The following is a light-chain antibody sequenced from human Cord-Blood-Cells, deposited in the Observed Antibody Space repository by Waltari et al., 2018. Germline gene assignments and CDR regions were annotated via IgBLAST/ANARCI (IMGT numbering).Light chain of an antibody. J-gene: IGLJ2*01. CDR2: EDN. V-gene: IGLV6-57*01. CDR1: SGSRASTS. CDR3: QSYDSSNVV. Sequence: NFMLTQPHSVSESSGKTVTISCTRSSGSRASTSVQWYQQRPGSSPTTVIYEDNQRPSGVPDRFSGSIDSSSNSASLTISGLKTEDEADYYCQSYDSSNVVFGGGTKLTVL.